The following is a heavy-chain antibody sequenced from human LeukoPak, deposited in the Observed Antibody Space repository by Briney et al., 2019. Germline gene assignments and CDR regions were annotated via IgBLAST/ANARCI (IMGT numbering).Heavy chain of an antibody. Sequence: GGSLRLSCAASGFTFNSYAMYWVRQAPGKGLEWVSGISGSGGSTYHADPVKGRFSISRDNSRNTVFLRMHSLRAEDTALYYCAKTTAGYSSGRYPGWPVDYWGQGTLVTVSS. D-gene: IGHD6-19*01. V-gene: IGHV3-23*01. J-gene: IGHJ4*02. CDR2: ISGSGGST. CDR1: GFTFNSYA. CDR3: AKTTAGYSSGRYPGWPVDY.